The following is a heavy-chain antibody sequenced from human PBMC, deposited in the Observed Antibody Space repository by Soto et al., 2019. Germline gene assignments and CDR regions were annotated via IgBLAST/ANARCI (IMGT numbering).Heavy chain of an antibody. V-gene: IGHV4-31*03. CDR2: IYYNGNT. D-gene: IGHD4-17*01. CDR3: ARARLRAVYAFDF. CDR1: GGSITNGAYY. J-gene: IGHJ3*01. Sequence: ASETPSLTCTLAGGSITNGAYYWTVVRQHPGKGLEWIGYIYYNGNTYFSPSLKSRLTISIDTSKNQFSLKLSSVTAADTAMYYCARARLRAVYAFDFWGQGTMVTVS.